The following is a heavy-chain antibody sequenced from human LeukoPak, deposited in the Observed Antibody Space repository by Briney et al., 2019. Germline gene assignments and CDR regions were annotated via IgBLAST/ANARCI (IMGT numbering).Heavy chain of an antibody. CDR3: ARGGTTLSSSWYRGRWFDP. V-gene: IGHV4-34*01. J-gene: IGHJ5*02. D-gene: IGHD6-13*01. CDR1: GGSFSGYY. Sequence: SETLSLTCAVYGGSFSGYYWSWLRQPPGKGLEWIGEINHSGSTNYNPSLKSRVTISVDTSKNQFSLKLSSVTAADTAAYYCARGGTTLSSSWYRGRWFDPWGQGTLVTVSS. CDR2: INHSGST.